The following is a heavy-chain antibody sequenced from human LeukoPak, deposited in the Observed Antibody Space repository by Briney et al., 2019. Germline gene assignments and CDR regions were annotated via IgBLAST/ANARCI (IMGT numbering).Heavy chain of an antibody. CDR3: ARDLSSTANWEFDY. D-gene: IGHD5/OR15-5a*01. CDR2: INLDSGGT. Sequence: ASVKVSCKASGYTFTSYFIHWVRQAPGQGLEWMGRINLDSGGTYYTQNFQGRITMTRDTSISTASVELNGLTSDDMAVYYCARDLSSTANWEFDYWGQGTLVTVSS. J-gene: IGHJ4*02. CDR1: GYTFTSYF. V-gene: IGHV1-2*06.